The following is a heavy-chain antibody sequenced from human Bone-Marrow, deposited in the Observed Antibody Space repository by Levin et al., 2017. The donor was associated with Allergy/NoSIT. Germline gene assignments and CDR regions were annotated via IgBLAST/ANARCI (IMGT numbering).Heavy chain of an antibody. CDR2: INHSGST. CDR1: GGSFSGYY. Sequence: SETLSLTCAVYGGSFSGYYWSWIRQPPGKGLEWIGEINHSGSTNYNPSLKSRVTISVDTSKNQFSLKLSSVTAADTAVYYCARGPVVVPAAIRRGWFDPWGQGTLVTVSS. CDR3: ARGPVVVPAAIRRGWFDP. D-gene: IGHD2-2*02. J-gene: IGHJ5*02. V-gene: IGHV4-34*01.